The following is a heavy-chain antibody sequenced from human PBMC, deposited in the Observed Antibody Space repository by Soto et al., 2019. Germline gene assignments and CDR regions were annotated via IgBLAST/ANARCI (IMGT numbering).Heavy chain of an antibody. V-gene: IGHV3-30-3*01. CDR2: ISYDGSNK. D-gene: IGHD6-19*01. CDR1: GFTFSSYA. J-gene: IGHJ4*02. Sequence: QVQLVESGGGVVQPGRSLRLSCAASGFTFSSYAMHWVRQAPGKGLEWVAVISYDGSNKYYADSVKGRFTISRDNSKNTLYLQMNSLRAEGTAMYYCAREEQWPFYFDYWGQGTLVTVSS. CDR3: AREEQWPFYFDY.